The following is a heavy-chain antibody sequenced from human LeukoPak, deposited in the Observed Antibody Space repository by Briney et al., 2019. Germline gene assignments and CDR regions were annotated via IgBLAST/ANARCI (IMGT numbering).Heavy chain of an antibody. V-gene: IGHV3-15*01. CDR3: ARDDVVVTAIRKRYGMDV. Sequence: GVSLRLSCAASGFTVSSNYMSWVRQAPGKGLEWVGRIKRKADGGPTDYAAPVQGRFTISRDDSKNTLYLQMSSLRAEDTAVYYCARDDVVVTAIRKRYGMDVWGQGTTVTVSS. CDR2: IKRKADGGPT. CDR1: GFTVSSNY. J-gene: IGHJ6*02. D-gene: IGHD2-21*02.